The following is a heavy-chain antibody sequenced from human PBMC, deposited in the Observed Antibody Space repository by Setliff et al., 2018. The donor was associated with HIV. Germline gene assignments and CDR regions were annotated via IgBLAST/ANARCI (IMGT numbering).Heavy chain of an antibody. J-gene: IGHJ3*02. V-gene: IGHV4-39*01. CDR1: GGSISSSSYY. CDR2: IYYSGST. Sequence: PSETLSLTCTVSGGSISSSSYYWGWIRQPPGKGLEWIGSIYYSGSTYYNPSLKSRVTISVDTSKNQFSLKLSSVTAADTAVYYCARRSDFWSGYYDGAFDIWGQGTMVTVSS. CDR3: ARRSDFWSGYYDGAFDI. D-gene: IGHD3-3*01.